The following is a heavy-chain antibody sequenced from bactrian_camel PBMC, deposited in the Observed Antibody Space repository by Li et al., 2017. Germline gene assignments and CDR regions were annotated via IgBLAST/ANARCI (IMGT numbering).Heavy chain of an antibody. CDR1: GDTISRYC. CDR2: IYRGDGST. D-gene: IGHD7*01. CDR3: AASELSNDHWWSLRPVDYQD. Sequence: VQLVESGGGSVQVGGSLRLSCVTSGDTISRYCMGWFRQIPDKEREGVAAIYRGDGSTYYADSVKGRFTISEDKAKKSMYLQMNNLKPEDTAMYYCAASELSNDHWWSLRPVDYQDWGQGTQVTVS. J-gene: IGHJ4*01. V-gene: IGHV3S31*01.